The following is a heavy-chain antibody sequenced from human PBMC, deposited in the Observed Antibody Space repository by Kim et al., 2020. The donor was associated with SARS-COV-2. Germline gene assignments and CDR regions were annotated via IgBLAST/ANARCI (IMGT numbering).Heavy chain of an antibody. CDR2: IWFDGNGK. D-gene: IGHD4-4*01. Sequence: GGSLRLSCGASGFRFISYGIHWVRQAPGKGLEWVAVIWFDGNGKYYADSVKGRFTISRDNSNNTLYLQMNGLRAEDSAVYYCAKGNLPWYYMDVWGKGTTVTVSS. J-gene: IGHJ6*03. V-gene: IGHV3-33*06. CDR1: GFRFISYG. CDR3: AKGNLPWYYMDV.